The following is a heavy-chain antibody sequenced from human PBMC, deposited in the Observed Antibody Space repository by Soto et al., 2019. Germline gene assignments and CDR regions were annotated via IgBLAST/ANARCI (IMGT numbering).Heavy chain of an antibody. CDR3: ARSPPSVMVYASN. J-gene: IGHJ4*02. Sequence: PSETLSLTCTVSGGSISSYYWSWIRQPPGKGLEWIGYIYYSGSTNYNPSLKSRVSISVDTSKNQFSLKLSSVTAADTAVYYCARSPPSVMVYASNWGQGTLVTVSS. V-gene: IGHV4-59*01. CDR1: GGSISSYY. CDR2: IYYSGST. D-gene: IGHD2-8*01.